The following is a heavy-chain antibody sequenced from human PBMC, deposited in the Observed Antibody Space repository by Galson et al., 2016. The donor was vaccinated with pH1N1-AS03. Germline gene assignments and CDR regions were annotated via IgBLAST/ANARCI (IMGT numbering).Heavy chain of an antibody. CDR2: MYYSGRT. CDR3: ARRLAVSGVGGAFDV. D-gene: IGHD6-19*01. J-gene: IGHJ3*01. Sequence: TLSLTCTVSGGSVRTDGYYWTWIRQRPGKGLEWIAFMYYSGRTYSNPSLKSRVSMSVDTSTNQFSLQLTSMPAADTAGYYCARRLAVSGVGGAFDVWGQGTMVTVSS. V-gene: IGHV4-31*03. CDR1: GGSVRTDGYY.